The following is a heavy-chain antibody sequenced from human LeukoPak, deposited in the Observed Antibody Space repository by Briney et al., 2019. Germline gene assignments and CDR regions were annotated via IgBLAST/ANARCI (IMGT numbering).Heavy chain of an antibody. CDR1: GGSISSSAYH. D-gene: IGHD6-19*01. CDR3: GRWHNSAQDF. J-gene: IGHJ4*02. Sequence: SETVSLTCTVSGGSISSSAYHWGWVRQPPGKGLDWIGTIYYTGTTYYSPSLQSRVTISLDTPNNQFSLKLSFVTAADTAVYYCGRWHNSAQDFWGQGALVTVSS. CDR2: IYYTGTT. V-gene: IGHV4-39*01.